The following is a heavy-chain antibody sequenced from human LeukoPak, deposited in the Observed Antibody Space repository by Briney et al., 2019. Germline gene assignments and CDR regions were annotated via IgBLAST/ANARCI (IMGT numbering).Heavy chain of an antibody. Sequence: GGSLRLSRAASGFTFDDYAMHWVRQAPGKGLEWVSGISWNSGSIGYADSVKGRFTISRDNAKNSLYLQMNSLRAEDTALYYCAKDFDSSGYYYALFDPWGQGTLVTVSS. D-gene: IGHD3-22*01. J-gene: IGHJ5*02. CDR2: ISWNSGSI. CDR3: AKDFDSSGYYYALFDP. V-gene: IGHV3-9*01. CDR1: GFTFDDYA.